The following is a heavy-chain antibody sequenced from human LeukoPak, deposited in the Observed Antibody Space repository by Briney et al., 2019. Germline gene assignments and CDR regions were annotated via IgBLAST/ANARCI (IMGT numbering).Heavy chain of an antibody. J-gene: IGHJ4*02. CDR2: ISGSGGST. CDR3: AKGVAVVVQEFDY. V-gene: IGHV3-23*01. D-gene: IGHD2-15*01. Sequence: GGSLRLSCAASGFTFSSHAMSWVRQAPGKGLEWVSAISGSGGSTYYADSVKGRFTISRDNSKNTLYLQMNSLRAEDTAVYYCAKGVAVVVQEFDYWGQGTLVTVSS. CDR1: GFTFSSHA.